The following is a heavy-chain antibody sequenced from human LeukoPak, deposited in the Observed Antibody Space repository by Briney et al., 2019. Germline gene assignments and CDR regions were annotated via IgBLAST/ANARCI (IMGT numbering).Heavy chain of an antibody. V-gene: IGHV3-23*01. J-gene: IGHJ4*02. CDR1: GFTFSSYA. D-gene: IGHD3-3*01. CDR2: ISGSGGST. Sequence: GGSLRLSCAASGFTFSSYAMSWVRQAPGKGLEWVSAISGSGGSTYYADSVKGRFTISRDNYKNTLYLQMNSLRAEDTAVYYCAKVGYDFWSGYYLGYFDYWGQGTLVTVSS. CDR3: AKVGYDFWSGYYLGYFDY.